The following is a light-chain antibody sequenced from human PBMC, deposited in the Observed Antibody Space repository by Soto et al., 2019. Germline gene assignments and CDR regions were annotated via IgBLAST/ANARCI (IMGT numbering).Light chain of an antibody. CDR2: AAS. Sequence: IQMTQSPSSLSASVGDRVIITCRTSQSISNYLNWYQHKPGKAPKLLIYAASTLQSGVPSRFSGSGSGTDFTLTISSLQPEDFATYYCLQDYNYPLTFGGGTKVDIK. CDR3: LQDYNYPLT. V-gene: IGKV1-6*01. J-gene: IGKJ4*01. CDR1: QSISNY.